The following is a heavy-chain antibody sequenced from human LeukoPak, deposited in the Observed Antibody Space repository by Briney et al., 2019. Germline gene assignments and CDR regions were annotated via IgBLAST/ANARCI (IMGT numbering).Heavy chain of an antibody. D-gene: IGHD6-13*01. CDR2: ISWNSGSI. Sequence: QPGGSLRLSCAASGFTFDDYAMHWVRQAPGKGLEWVSGISWNSGSIGYADSVKGRFTISRDNAKNSLYLQMNSLRAEDTALCYCAKDVGIAAAGLFDYWGQGTLVTVSS. CDR1: GFTFDDYA. CDR3: AKDVGIAAAGLFDY. V-gene: IGHV3-9*01. J-gene: IGHJ4*02.